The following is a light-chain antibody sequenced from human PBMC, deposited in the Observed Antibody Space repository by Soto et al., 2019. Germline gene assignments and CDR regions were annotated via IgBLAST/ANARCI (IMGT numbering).Light chain of an antibody. CDR1: QSVSSNH. J-gene: IGKJ1*01. Sequence: DIVLTQSPGTLSLSPGERATLYCRASQSVSSNHLAWYQQKPGQAPRLLIYGASSRATGIPDRFSGSGSGTDFTLTITSLQAEDVALYYCHQYYNAPWTFGQGTKGDIK. CDR3: HQYYNAPWT. CDR2: GAS. V-gene: IGKV3-20*01.